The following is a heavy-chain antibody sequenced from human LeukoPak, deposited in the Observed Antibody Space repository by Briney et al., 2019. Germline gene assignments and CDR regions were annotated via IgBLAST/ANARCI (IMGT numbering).Heavy chain of an antibody. CDR3: AKDVLATVTTGYFDY. CDR2: ISYDGSNK. D-gene: IGHD4-17*01. J-gene: IGHJ4*02. Sequence: GGSLRLSCAASGFTFSSYGMHWVRQAPGKGLEWVAVISYDGSNKYYADSVKGRFTISRDNSKNTLYLQMNSLSAEDTAVYYCAKDVLATVTTGYFDYWGQGTLVTVSS. V-gene: IGHV3-30*18. CDR1: GFTFSSYG.